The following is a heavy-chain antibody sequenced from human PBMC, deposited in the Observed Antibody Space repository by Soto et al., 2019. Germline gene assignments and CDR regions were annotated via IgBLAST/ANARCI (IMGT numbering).Heavy chain of an antibody. CDR2: IYDDEST. CDR3: VSSRSAIYGDAFDV. J-gene: IGHJ3*01. Sequence: PSETLSLTRSVSGGSISSYFRNWIRQPPGKGLEWIGYIYDDESTNYNPSLEGRVTMLLDTSKNQFSLRLKSVTAADAAVYYCVSSRSAIYGDAFDVWGQGTKVTVSS. D-gene: IGHD2-2*01. V-gene: IGHV4-59*03. CDR1: GGSISSYF.